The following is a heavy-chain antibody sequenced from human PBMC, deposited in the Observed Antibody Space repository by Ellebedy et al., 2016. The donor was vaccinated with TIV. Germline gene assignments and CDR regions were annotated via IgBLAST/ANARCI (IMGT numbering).Heavy chain of an antibody. D-gene: IGHD6-13*01. J-gene: IGHJ6*02. CDR2: INPDSGVT. V-gene: IGHV1-2*02. Sequence: ASVKVSCKASGYTFTANYVHWVRQAPGQGPEWMGWINPDSGVTNFAQKFQGRVTMTRDTSVNTAYMELSRLESDETAVYYCARVRRGSSGMDVWGQGTTVTVS. CDR3: ARVRRGSSGMDV. CDR1: GYTFTANY.